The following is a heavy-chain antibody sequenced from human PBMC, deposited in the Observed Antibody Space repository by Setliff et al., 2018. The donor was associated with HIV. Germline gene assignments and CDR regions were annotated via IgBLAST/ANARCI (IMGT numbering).Heavy chain of an antibody. Sequence: SETLSLTCAIYGESFSDYYWSWIRQPPGKGLEWIGEINHSESTNYNPSLKSRVTVSVDTYKKQFSLRLSSVSAADTALYYCARGGGITWRSYSFDYWGHGTLVTVSS. CDR2: INHSEST. V-gene: IGHV4-34*01. CDR1: GESFSDYY. CDR3: ARGGGITWRSYSFDY. J-gene: IGHJ4*01. D-gene: IGHD3-10*01.